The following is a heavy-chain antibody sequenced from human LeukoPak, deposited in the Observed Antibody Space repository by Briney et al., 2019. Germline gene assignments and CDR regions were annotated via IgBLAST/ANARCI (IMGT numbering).Heavy chain of an antibody. J-gene: IGHJ5*02. CDR3: ARSPLGYSSSCRWFDP. Sequence: ASVKVSCKASGYTFTSYGISWVRQAPGQGLEWMGWISAYNGNTNYAQKLQGRVTMTTDTSTSTAYMELRSLRSDDTAVYYCARSPLGYSSSCRWFDPWGQGTLVTVSS. D-gene: IGHD6-13*01. V-gene: IGHV1-18*01. CDR1: GYTFTSYG. CDR2: ISAYNGNT.